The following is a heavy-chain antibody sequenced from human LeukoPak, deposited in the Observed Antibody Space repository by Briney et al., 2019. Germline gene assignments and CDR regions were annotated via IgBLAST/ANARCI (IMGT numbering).Heavy chain of an antibody. Sequence: SQTLSLTCTVSGGSISSGGYYWSWIRQPPGKGLEWIGYIYHSGSTYYNPSLKSRVTISVDRSKNQFSLKLSSVTAADTAVYYCARVSSWYYFDYWGQGTLVTVSS. CDR3: ARVSSWYYFDY. CDR2: IYHSGST. CDR1: GGSISSGGYY. V-gene: IGHV4-30-2*01. D-gene: IGHD6-13*01. J-gene: IGHJ4*02.